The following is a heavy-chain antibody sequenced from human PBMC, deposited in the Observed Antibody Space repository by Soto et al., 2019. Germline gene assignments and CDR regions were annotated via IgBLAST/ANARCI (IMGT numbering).Heavy chain of an antibody. J-gene: IGHJ4*02. D-gene: IGHD3-16*01. CDR2: ISATGGGT. Sequence: GGALGLSCAASGFKFSNYAMSWVRQAPGKGLEWVSLISATGGGTYYADSVKGRFTISRDNSHNTLYLQVHSLTAEDTAVYYCAKDRRAGGNSAFYFDFWGQGAQVPVSS. CDR1: GFKFSNYA. CDR3: AKDRRAGGNSAFYFDF. V-gene: IGHV3-23*01.